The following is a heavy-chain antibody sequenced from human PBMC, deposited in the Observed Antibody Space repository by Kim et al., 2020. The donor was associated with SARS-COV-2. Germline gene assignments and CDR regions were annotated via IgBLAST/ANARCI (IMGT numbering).Heavy chain of an antibody. D-gene: IGHD3-10*01. V-gene: IGHV4-59*01. J-gene: IGHJ2*01. CDR3: ARHMVRGSIISDWYFDL. CDR1: GGSISPSY. Sequence: SETLSLTCTVSGGSISPSYWSWIRQSPGKGLEWIGYIYYRGTTNYNPSLKSRATISVDTSENQFSLKLTSVTAADTALYYCARHMVRGSIISDWYFDLWGRGTLVTVSA. CDR2: IYYRGTT.